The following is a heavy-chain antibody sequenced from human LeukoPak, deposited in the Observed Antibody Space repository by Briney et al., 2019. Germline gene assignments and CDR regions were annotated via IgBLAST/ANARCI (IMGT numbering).Heavy chain of an antibody. V-gene: IGHV3-30*18. J-gene: IGHJ4*02. CDR2: ISYDGDTA. CDR3: AKERDYRVSTSCDY. Sequence: PGGSLRLSCAASGLIFNSYAMHWVRQAPGKGLEWVAVISYDGDTAYYADSVKGRFTISRDNSKNTLYLQMTSLRGEDTALYYCAKERDYRVSTSCDYWGQGTQVTVSS. D-gene: IGHD3-10*01. CDR1: GLIFNSYA.